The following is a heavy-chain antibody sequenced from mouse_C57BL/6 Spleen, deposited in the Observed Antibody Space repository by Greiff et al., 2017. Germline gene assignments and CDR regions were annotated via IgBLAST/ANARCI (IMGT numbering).Heavy chain of an antibody. CDR1: GFTFSDYG. J-gene: IGHJ4*01. D-gene: IGHD2-1*01. CDR2: ISSGSSTI. Sequence: EVQRVESGGGLVKPGGSLKLSCAASGFTFSDYGMHWVRQAPEKGLEWVAYISSGSSTIYYADTVKGRFTISRDNAKNTLFLQMTSLRSEDTAMYYCARYYGNYVYAMDYWGQGTSVTVSS. CDR3: ARYYGNYVYAMDY. V-gene: IGHV5-17*01.